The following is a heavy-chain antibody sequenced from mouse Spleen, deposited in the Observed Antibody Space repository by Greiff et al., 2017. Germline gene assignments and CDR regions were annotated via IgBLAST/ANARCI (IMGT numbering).Heavy chain of an antibody. CDR3: ALGRDYGSSYVDFYYAMDY. CDR2: ISSGGSYT. CDR1: GFTFSSYA. J-gene: IGHJ4*01. D-gene: IGHD1-1*01. Sequence: EVMLVESGGGLVKPGGSLKLSCAASGFTFSSYAMSWVRQTPEKRLEWVATISSGGSYTYYPDSVKGRFTISRDNAKNTLYLQMSSLRSEDTAMYYCALGRDYGSSYVDFYYAMDYWGQGTSVTVSS. V-gene: IGHV5-9-1*01.